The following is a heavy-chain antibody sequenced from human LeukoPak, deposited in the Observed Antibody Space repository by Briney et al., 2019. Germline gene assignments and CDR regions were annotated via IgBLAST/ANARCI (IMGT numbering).Heavy chain of an antibody. D-gene: IGHD3-10*01. V-gene: IGHV3-48*03. CDR3: AREPLRGEPSDY. J-gene: IGHJ4*02. Sequence: GGSLRLSCAASGFTFSSYEMNWVRQAPGKGLEWVSYISSSGSTIYYADSVKGRFTISRDNAKNSLYLQMNSLRAEDTAVYYCAREPLRGEPSDYWGQGTLVTVSS. CDR1: GFTFSSYE. CDR2: ISSSGSTI.